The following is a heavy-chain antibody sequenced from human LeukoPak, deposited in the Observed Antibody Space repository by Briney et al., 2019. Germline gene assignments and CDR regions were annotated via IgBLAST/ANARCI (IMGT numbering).Heavy chain of an antibody. CDR1: GVSISSYY. D-gene: IGHD6-19*01. J-gene: IGHJ3*02. Sequence: PSETLSLTCTVSGVSISSYYWSWIRQPPGKGLEWIGYIYYSGSTNYNPSLKSRVTISVDTSKKQFSLKLSYVTAADTAVYYCARHIGEPGIAVPGVAFDIWGQGTMVTVSS. V-gene: IGHV4-59*08. CDR2: IYYSGST. CDR3: ARHIGEPGIAVPGVAFDI.